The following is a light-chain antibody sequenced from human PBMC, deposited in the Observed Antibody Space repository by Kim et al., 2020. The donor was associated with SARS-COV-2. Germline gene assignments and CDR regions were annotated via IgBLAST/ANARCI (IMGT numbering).Light chain of an antibody. CDR2: GAS. V-gene: IGKV3-20*01. J-gene: IGKJ1*01. Sequence: EIVLTQSPGTLSLSPGERVTLSCRASQSVSSSYLAWYQQKPGQAPRLLIYGASSRATGIPDRFSGSGSGTDFTLTISRLEPEEFAVYYCQQYGSSPRTFGQGAKVDIK. CDR3: QQYGSSPRT. CDR1: QSVSSSY.